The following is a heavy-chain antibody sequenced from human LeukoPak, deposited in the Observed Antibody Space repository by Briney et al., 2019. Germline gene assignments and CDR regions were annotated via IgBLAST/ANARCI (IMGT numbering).Heavy chain of an antibody. J-gene: IGHJ4*02. V-gene: IGHV1-3*01. Sequence: ASVKVSCKASGYTFTSYAMHWVRQAPGQRLEWMGWINAGNGNTKYSQKFQGRVTITRDTSASTAYMELSSLRSEDTAVYYCARGAYYYDSSGYYPFALDYWGQGTLVTVSS. D-gene: IGHD3-22*01. CDR1: GYTFTSYA. CDR2: INAGNGNT. CDR3: ARGAYYYDSSGYYPFALDY.